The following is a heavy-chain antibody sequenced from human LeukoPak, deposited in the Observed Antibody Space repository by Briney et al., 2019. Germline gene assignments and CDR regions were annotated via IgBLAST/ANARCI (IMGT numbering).Heavy chain of an antibody. J-gene: IGHJ4*02. V-gene: IGHV3-21*01. Sequence: GGSLRLSCAASGFTFRSYSMNWVRQAPGKGLEWVSSISSSSSNIYYADSVKGRFTISRDNAKNSLFLQMNSLRAEDTAVYYCARDGGIPVAGIGLYVDYWGQGTLVTVSS. CDR3: ARDGGIPVAGIGLYVDY. D-gene: IGHD6-19*01. CDR2: ISSSSSNI. CDR1: GFTFRSYS.